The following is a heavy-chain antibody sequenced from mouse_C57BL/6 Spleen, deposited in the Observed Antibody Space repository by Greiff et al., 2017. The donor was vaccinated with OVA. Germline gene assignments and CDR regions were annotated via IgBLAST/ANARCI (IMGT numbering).Heavy chain of an antibody. CDR1: GFSLTSYG. CDR2: LWRGGST. V-gene: IGHV2-5*01. Sequence: VQLQQSGPGLVQPSPSLSITCTASGFSLTSYGVHWVRQSPGKGLEWLGVLWRGGSTDYNAAFMSRLSITKDNSKSQVFFKMNSLQADDTAIYYCAKNGVYDGYYAMDYWGQGTSVTVSS. D-gene: IGHD2-3*01. J-gene: IGHJ4*01. CDR3: AKNGVYDGYYAMDY.